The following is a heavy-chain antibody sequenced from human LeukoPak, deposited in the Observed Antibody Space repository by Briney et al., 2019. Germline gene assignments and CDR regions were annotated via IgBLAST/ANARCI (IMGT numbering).Heavy chain of an antibody. CDR1: GFAFSTFW. CDR2: IREDGGET. Sequence: GGSLRLSCAASGFAFSTFWVTWVCQAPGKGLEWVASIREDGGETYFVDSVKGRFTMSRDNAKNSLYLQMHSLGVEDTAVYFCARDCSSTSCHAYHAFDIWGQGTMVTVSS. V-gene: IGHV3-7*04. D-gene: IGHD2-2*01. J-gene: IGHJ3*02. CDR3: ARDCSSTSCHAYHAFDI.